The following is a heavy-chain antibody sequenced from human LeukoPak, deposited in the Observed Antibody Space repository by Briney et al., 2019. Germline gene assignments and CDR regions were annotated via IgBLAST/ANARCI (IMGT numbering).Heavy chain of an antibody. D-gene: IGHD6-25*01. V-gene: IGHV3-74*01. CDR2: INSDGSST. CDR3: ARGPPWYFDL. CDR1: GLISRSYW. J-gene: IGHJ2*01. Sequence: GESLRLSCAASGLISRSYWMHWVRQAPGKGLVWVSTINSDGSSTTYADSVKGRFTISRDNAKNTLYLQMNSLRVEDTVVHYCARGPPWYFDLWGRGTLVTVSS.